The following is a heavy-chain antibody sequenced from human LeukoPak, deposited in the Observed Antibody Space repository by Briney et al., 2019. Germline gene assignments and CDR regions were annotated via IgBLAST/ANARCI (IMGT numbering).Heavy chain of an antibody. CDR3: ARPRGYSGYEWFNWFDP. V-gene: IGHV4-34*01. D-gene: IGHD5-12*01. CDR1: GGSFSGYC. CDR2: INHSGST. Sequence: SETLSLTCAVYGGSFSGYCWSWIRQPPGKGLEWIGEINHSGSTNYNPSLKSRVTISVDTSKNQFSLKLSSVTAADTAVYYCARPRGYSGYEWFNWFDPWGQGTLVTVSS. J-gene: IGHJ5*02.